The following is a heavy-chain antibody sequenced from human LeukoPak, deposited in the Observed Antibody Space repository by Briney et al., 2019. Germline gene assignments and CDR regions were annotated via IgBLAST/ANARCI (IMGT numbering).Heavy chain of an antibody. D-gene: IGHD2-8*02. J-gene: IGHJ4*02. CDR3: AKGLGTRGDHDY. CDR2: ISDSGDRA. CDR1: GFTFSKYA. V-gene: IGHV3-23*01. Sequence: GGSLRLSCAASGFTFSKYAMTWVRQAPGKGLERVSGISDSGDRAYYADSVKGRFTISRDNSKNMLYLQMNSLRVKDTALYYCAKGLGTRGDHDYWGQGTLVTVSS.